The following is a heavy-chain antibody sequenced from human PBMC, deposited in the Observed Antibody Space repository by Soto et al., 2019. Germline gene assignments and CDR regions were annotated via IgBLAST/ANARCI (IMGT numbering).Heavy chain of an antibody. J-gene: IGHJ4*02. Sequence: GGSLRLSCAASGFTFSSYAMSWVRQAPGKGLEWVSAISGSGGSTYYADSVKGRFTISRDNSKNTLYLQMNSLRAEDTAVYYCARVKDYYGSGIPSAFDYWGQGTLVTVSS. D-gene: IGHD3-10*01. CDR2: ISGSGGST. V-gene: IGHV3-23*01. CDR1: GFTFSSYA. CDR3: ARVKDYYGSGIPSAFDY.